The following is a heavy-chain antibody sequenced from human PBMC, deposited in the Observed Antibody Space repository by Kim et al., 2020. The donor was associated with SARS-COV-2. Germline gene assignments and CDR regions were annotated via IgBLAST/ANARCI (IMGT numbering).Heavy chain of an antibody. CDR1: GFTFSTYA. J-gene: IGHJ2*01. D-gene: IGHD3-10*01. CDR3: AKGGGPSHPWHFDL. CDR2: IAGSGGSA. Sequence: GGSLRLSCAASGFTFSTYAMALVRQSPGKGLEWVSSIAGSGGSAYYADSVKGRFTVSRDNSKNTLHLQMNSLRADDTATYYCAKGGGPSHPWHFDLWGR. V-gene: IGHV3-23*01.